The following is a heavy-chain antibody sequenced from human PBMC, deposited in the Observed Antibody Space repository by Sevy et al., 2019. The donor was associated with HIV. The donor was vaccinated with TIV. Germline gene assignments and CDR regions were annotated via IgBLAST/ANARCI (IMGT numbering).Heavy chain of an antibody. V-gene: IGHV3-30*18. CDR1: GFTFSSYG. J-gene: IGHJ6*02. D-gene: IGHD2-2*01. CDR3: AKDGCISTSCYRNNWYYYYCMDV. CDR2: ISYDGSNK. Sequence: GGSLRLSCAASGFTFSSYGMHWVRQAPGKGLEWVAVISYDGSNKYYADSVKGRFTISRDNSKNTLYLQMNSLRAEETAVYYCAKDGCISTSCYRNNWYYYYCMDVWGQGTTVTVSS.